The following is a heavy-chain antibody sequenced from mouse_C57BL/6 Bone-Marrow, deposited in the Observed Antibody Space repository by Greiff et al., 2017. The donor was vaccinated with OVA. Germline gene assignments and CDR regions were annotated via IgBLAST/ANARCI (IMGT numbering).Heavy chain of an antibody. CDR1: GYTFTDYY. V-gene: IGHV1-75*01. CDR2: IFPGSGST. Sequence: QVQLQQSGPELVKPGASVKISCKASGYTFTDYYINWVKQRPGQGLEWIGWIFPGSGSTYYNEKFKGKATLTVDKSSSTAYMLRSSLTSEDSAVYFCARPSLYGSSPWFAYWGQGTLVTVSA. D-gene: IGHD1-1*01. J-gene: IGHJ3*01. CDR3: ARPSLYGSSPWFAY.